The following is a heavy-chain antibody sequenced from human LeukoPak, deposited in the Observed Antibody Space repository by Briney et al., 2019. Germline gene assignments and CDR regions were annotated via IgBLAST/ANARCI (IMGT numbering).Heavy chain of an antibody. V-gene: IGHV3-9*01. D-gene: IGHD2-15*01. J-gene: IGHJ6*03. CDR2: ISWNSDII. CDR1: GFIFYAFA. CDR3: VKSGGYFYMDG. Sequence: GGSLRLSCAASGFIFYAFAMHWLRQPPGKGLEWVSTISWNSDIILYADSVKGRFTISRDNDRNSLYLEMNSLRPDDTALYYCVKSGGYFYMDGWGKGTTVVVSS.